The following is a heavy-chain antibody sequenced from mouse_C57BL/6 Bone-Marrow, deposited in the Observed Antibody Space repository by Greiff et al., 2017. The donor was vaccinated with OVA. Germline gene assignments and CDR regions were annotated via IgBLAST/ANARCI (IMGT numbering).Heavy chain of an antibody. CDR1: GFTFTDYY. CDR2: IRNKANGYTT. J-gene: IGHJ2*01. CDR3: ASQPYYSSSYHFDY. V-gene: IGHV7-3*01. D-gene: IGHD1-1*01. Sequence: EVKVEESGGGLVQPGGSLSLSCAASGFTFTDYYMSWVRQPPGKALEWLGFIRNKANGYTTEYSASVKGRFTISRDNTQSILYLRLNAQRAEDSATYYGASQPYYSSSYHFDYWGQGTTLTVSS.